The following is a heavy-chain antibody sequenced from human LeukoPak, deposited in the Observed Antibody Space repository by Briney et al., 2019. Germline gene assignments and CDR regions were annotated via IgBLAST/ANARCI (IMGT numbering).Heavy chain of an antibody. Sequence: ASVKVSCKVSRYTLTELSMHWVRQAPGKGLEWMGSFDPENGETIYAQKFQGRVTMTEDTSTDTAYMELSSLRSEDTAVYYCATPDQYSGSYWAADYWGQGTLVTVSS. D-gene: IGHD1-26*01. CDR3: ATPDQYSGSYWAADY. J-gene: IGHJ4*02. CDR1: RYTLTELS. CDR2: FDPENGET. V-gene: IGHV1-24*01.